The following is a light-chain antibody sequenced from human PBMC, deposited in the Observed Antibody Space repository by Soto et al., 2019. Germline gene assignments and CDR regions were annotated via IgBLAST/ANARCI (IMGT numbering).Light chain of an antibody. Sequence: DIQMTQSPSTLSASVGDRVTITCRASQSISTWLAWYQQKPGKAPKILIYDASSLESGVTSRFSGSVSGTEFTLTISSLQPDDFATYYCQQYKSYSTFGQGTKVEIK. V-gene: IGKV1-5*01. CDR2: DAS. J-gene: IGKJ1*01. CDR3: QQYKSYST. CDR1: QSISTW.